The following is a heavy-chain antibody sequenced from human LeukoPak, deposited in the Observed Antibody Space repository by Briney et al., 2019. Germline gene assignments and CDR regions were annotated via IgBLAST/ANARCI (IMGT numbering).Heavy chain of an antibody. CDR3: ARDLKGYCSSTSCYTPGY. D-gene: IGHD2-2*02. CDR2: IIPILGIA. CDR1: GGTFSSYA. J-gene: IGHJ4*02. V-gene: IGHV1-69*04. Sequence: GASVKVPCKASGGTFSSYAISWVRQAPGQGLEWMGRIIPILGIANYAQKFQGRVTITADESTSTAYMELSSLRSEDTAVYYCARDLKGYCSSTSCYTPGYWGQGTLVTVSS.